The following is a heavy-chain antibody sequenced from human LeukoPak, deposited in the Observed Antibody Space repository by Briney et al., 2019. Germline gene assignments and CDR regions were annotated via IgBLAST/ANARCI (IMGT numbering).Heavy chain of an antibody. D-gene: IGHD2-15*01. V-gene: IGHV3-7*01. CDR1: GFTFSHFW. Sequence: GGSLRLSCAASGFTFSHFWMSWVRQAPGKGLEWVAYIKKTGSETYYVDSVKGRFTITRDNTRNSLFLQMYSLRAEDTAVYFCAREDGYCSGGNCYSYFDSWGRGTLVTVSS. CDR3: AREDGYCSGGNCYSYFDS. CDR2: IKKTGSET. J-gene: IGHJ4*02.